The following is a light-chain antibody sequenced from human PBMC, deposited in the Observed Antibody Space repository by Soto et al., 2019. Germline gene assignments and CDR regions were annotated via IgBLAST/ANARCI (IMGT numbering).Light chain of an antibody. Sequence: AIRMTQSPYSLSASIGDRVTITCRASQGISSYLAWYQQKPGKAPKLLIYAASTLQSGVPSRFSGSGSGTDFTLTISCLQSEDFSTYHCQQYYSYPSLGPGTKVDIK. CDR2: AAS. CDR3: QQYYSYPS. CDR1: QGISSY. V-gene: IGKV1-8*01. J-gene: IGKJ3*01.